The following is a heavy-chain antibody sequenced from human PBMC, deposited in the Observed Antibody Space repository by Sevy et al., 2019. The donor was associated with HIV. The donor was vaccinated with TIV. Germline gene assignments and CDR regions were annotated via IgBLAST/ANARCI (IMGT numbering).Heavy chain of an antibody. CDR1: GFTFSSYG. J-gene: IGHJ4*02. CDR2: ISYDGSNK. CDR3: ANLLTTVVTRGDYFDY. V-gene: IGHV3-30*18. D-gene: IGHD4-17*01. Sequence: GGSLRLSCAASGFTFSSYGMHWVRQAPGKGLEWVAVISYDGSNKYYADSVKGRFTISRDNSKNTLYLQMNSLRAEDTAVYYCANLLTTVVTRGDYFDYWGQGTLVTVSS.